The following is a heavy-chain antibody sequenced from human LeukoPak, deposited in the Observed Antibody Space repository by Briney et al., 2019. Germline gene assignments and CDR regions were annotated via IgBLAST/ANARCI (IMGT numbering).Heavy chain of an antibody. V-gene: IGHV3-23*01. Sequence: PGGSRRLSCAASGFTVSSNYMSWVRQAPGKGLEWVSGISGRGDSADYADSVKGRFTISRDNSKNTLYLRLNSLRVEDTATYYCVKDRYCPEVTCFGGGFEYWGQGTLVVVSS. CDR2: ISGRGDSA. J-gene: IGHJ4*02. CDR3: VKDRYCPEVTCFGGGFEY. CDR1: GFTVSSNY. D-gene: IGHD2-8*02.